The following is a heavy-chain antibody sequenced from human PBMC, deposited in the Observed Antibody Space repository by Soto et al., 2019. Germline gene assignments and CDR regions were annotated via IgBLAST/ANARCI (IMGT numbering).Heavy chain of an antibody. Sequence: GWSLRLSCAASGFTFSSYAMHWVRQAPGKGLEWVAVISYDGSNKYYADSVKGRFTISRDNSKNTLYLQMNSLRAEDTAVYYCARDQLRFLEWLSDTYYYYGMDVWGQGTTVTVSS. D-gene: IGHD3-3*01. V-gene: IGHV3-30-3*01. J-gene: IGHJ6*02. CDR2: ISYDGSNK. CDR3: ARDQLRFLEWLSDTYYYYGMDV. CDR1: GFTFSSYA.